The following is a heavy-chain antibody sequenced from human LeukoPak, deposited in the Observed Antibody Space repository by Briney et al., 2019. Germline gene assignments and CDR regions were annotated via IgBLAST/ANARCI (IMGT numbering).Heavy chain of an antibody. CDR2: IYYGGST. D-gene: IGHD4-11*01. CDR3: VRGPTRYYFDY. J-gene: IGHJ4*02. CDR1: GGSITNYY. Sequence: PSETLSLTYTVSGGSITNYYWSWIRQPPGKGLEWIGYIYYGGSTNYNPSLKSRVTISVDTSKNQFSLKLSSVTAADTAVYYCVRGPTRYYFDYWGQGTLVTVSS. V-gene: IGHV4-59*01.